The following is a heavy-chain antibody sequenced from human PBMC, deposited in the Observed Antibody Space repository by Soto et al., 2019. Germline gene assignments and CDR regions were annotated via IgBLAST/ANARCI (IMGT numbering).Heavy chain of an antibody. D-gene: IGHD3-10*01. Sequence: SLRLSCAASGFTFSSYEMNWVRQAPGKGLEWVSYISSSGSTIYYADSVKGRFTISRDNAKNSLYLQMNSLRAEDTAVYYCARDTSPAIGFYYYYGMDVWGQGTTVTVSS. J-gene: IGHJ6*02. V-gene: IGHV3-48*03. CDR2: ISSSGSTI. CDR1: GFTFSSYE. CDR3: ARDTSPAIGFYYYYGMDV.